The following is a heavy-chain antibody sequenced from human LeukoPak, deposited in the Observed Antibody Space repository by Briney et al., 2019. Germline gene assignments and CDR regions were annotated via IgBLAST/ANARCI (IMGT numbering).Heavy chain of an antibody. D-gene: IGHD6-13*01. Sequence: ASVKVSCKTSGYPFTTWEINWVRQAPGQGLEWMGWISGNNGNTNYAQKVQGRVTMTTDTSTSTAYMELRSLRSDDTAMYYCARGRAAGTFWLDYWGQGTLVTVSS. CDR3: ARGRAAGTFWLDY. CDR1: GYPFTTWE. V-gene: IGHV1-18*01. CDR2: ISGNNGNT. J-gene: IGHJ4*02.